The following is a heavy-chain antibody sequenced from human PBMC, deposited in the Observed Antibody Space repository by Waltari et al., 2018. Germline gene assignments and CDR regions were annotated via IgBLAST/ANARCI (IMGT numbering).Heavy chain of an antibody. CDR1: GGSISNYY. V-gene: IGHV4-59*01. Sequence: QLQLPEPGTGLVKPSETLSLTCTIYGGSISNYYSSWILQPPGKGLEWIGYVSYSGSTKYNPSLKRRATLSVDTSKNQFSLKLSSVTPADTAVYYCAREEQLQPCGEYYFDYWGQGILVTVSS. CDR3: AREEQLQPCGEYYFDY. D-gene: IGHD3-10*01. CDR2: VSYSGST. J-gene: IGHJ4*02.